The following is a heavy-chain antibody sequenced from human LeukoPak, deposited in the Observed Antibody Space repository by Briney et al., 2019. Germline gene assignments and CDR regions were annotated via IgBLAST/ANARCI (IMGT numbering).Heavy chain of an antibody. V-gene: IGHV1-69*05. J-gene: IGHJ6*03. Sequence: GASVKVSCKASGGTFSSHAIAWVRQAPGQGPEWMGGIIPVSGTANYAQKFQGRVTVTTDESTSTAYLELSSLASGDTAVYYCARGLQYQLLKALGHYYMDVWGEGTTVTVSS. CDR1: GGTFSSHA. D-gene: IGHD2-2*01. CDR3: ARGLQYQLLKALGHYYMDV. CDR2: IIPVSGTA.